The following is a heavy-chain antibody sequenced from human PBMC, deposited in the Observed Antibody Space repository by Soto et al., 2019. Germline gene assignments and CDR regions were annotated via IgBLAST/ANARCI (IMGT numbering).Heavy chain of an antibody. Sequence: ASVKVSCKASGYTFTSYAMHWVRQAPGQRLEWMGWINAGNGNTKYSQKFQGRVTITRDTSASTAYMELSSLRSEDTAVYYCARQAVYCSGGSCYYYGMDVWGQGTTVTAP. J-gene: IGHJ6*02. D-gene: IGHD2-15*01. CDR1: GYTFTSYA. CDR3: ARQAVYCSGGSCYYYGMDV. V-gene: IGHV1-3*01. CDR2: INAGNGNT.